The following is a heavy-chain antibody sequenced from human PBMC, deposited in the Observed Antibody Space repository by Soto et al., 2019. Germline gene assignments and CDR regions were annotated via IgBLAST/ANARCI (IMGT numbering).Heavy chain of an antibody. CDR2: ISSSSSYI. V-gene: IGHV3-21*01. Sequence: GGSLRLSCAASGFTFSSYSMNWVRQAPGKGLEWVSSISSSSSYIYYADSVKGLFTISRDNAKNSLYLQMNSLRAEDTAVYYCASRSGSYSQGSYWGQGTLVTVSS. D-gene: IGHD3-10*01. CDR1: GFTFSSYS. CDR3: ASRSGSYSQGSY. J-gene: IGHJ4*02.